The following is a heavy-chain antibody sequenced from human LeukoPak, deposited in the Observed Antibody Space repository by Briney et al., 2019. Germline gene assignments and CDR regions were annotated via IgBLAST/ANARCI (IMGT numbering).Heavy chain of an antibody. V-gene: IGHV3-33*01. J-gene: IGHJ4*02. Sequence: GRSLRLSCAASGFTFSSYGMHWVRQAPGKGLEWVAVIWYDGSNKYYADSVKGRFTISRDNSKNTLYLQMNSLRAEDTAVYYCARDRLYDFWSGYYTGGLDYWGQGTLVTVSS. D-gene: IGHD3-3*01. CDR1: GFTFSSYG. CDR3: ARDRLYDFWSGYYTGGLDY. CDR2: IWYDGSNK.